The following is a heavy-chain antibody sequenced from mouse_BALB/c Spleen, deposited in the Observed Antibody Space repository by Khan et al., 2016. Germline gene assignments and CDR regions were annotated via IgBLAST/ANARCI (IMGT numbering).Heavy chain of an antibody. V-gene: IGHV1S53*02. J-gene: IGHJ4*01. Sequence: QVQLQQSDAELVKPGASVKISCKASGYTFTDHAIHGVKQKLEQGLEWIGYISPGKGDIKNNEKFKGKATLTADKSSSTAYMQLNSLTSEDSAVYFCKRSISYGYSAMDYWGQGTSVTVSS. CDR2: ISPGKGDI. CDR1: GYTFTDHA. D-gene: IGHD1-2*01. CDR3: KRSISYGYSAMDY.